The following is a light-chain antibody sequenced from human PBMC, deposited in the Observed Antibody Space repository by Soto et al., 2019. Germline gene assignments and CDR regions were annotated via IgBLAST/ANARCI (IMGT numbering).Light chain of an antibody. CDR1: SSDVGGYNY. J-gene: IGLJ2*01. Sequence: QSALTQPRSVSGSPGQSVTISCTGTSSDVGGYNYVSWYQQHPGKGPKLMIYDVNKRPSGVPDNFSGSKSGNTASLTISGLQAEDEADYYCCSYAGSYTLLFGGGTQLTVL. CDR2: DVN. CDR3: CSYAGSYTLL. V-gene: IGLV2-11*01.